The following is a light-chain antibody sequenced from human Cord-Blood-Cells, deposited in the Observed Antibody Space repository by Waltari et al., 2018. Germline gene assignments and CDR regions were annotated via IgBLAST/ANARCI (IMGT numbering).Light chain of an antibody. CDR1: SSDVGGYNY. CDR3: SSYAGSNNVV. V-gene: IGLV2-8*01. CDR2: EVI. J-gene: IGLJ2*01. Sequence: QSALTQPPSASGSPGQSVTIPCTGTSSDVGGYNYVSWYQQHPGKAPKLMIYEVIKRPSGVPDRFSGSKSGNTASLTVSGLQAEDEADYYCSSYAGSNNVVFGGGTKLTVL.